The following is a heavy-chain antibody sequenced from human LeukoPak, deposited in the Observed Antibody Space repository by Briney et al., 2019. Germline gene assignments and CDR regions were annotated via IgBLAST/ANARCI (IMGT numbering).Heavy chain of an antibody. J-gene: IGHJ4*02. V-gene: IGHV3-21*01. CDR3: ARAQPSYYYDSSEDY. D-gene: IGHD3-22*01. CDR2: ISSSSSYI. Sequence: GGSLRLSCAASGFTFSSYSVNWVRQAPGKGLEWVSSISSSSSYIYYADSVKGRFTISRDNAKNSLYLQMNSLRAEDTAVYYCARAQPSYYYDSSEDYWGQGTLVTVSS. CDR1: GFTFSSYS.